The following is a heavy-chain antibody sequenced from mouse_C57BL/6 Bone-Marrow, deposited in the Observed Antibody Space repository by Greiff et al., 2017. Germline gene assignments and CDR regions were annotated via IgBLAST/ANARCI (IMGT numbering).Heavy chain of an antibody. V-gene: IGHV1-64*01. D-gene: IGHD2-4*01. J-gene: IGHJ4*01. Sequence: VQLQQPGAELVKPGASVKLSCKASGYTFTNYWMPWVKQRPGQGLEWIGMMHPNGGSPDYNEQFKSEATLSVDKSSRTAYMERSSLTSEDSAVYYCARSYDYDDYTMDYWGQGTSVTVSS. CDR3: ARSYDYDDYTMDY. CDR2: MHPNGGSP. CDR1: GYTFTNYW.